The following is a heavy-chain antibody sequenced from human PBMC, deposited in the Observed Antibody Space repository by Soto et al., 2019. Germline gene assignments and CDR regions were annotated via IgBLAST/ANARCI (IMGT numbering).Heavy chain of an antibody. CDR1: GGTFSSYA. J-gene: IGHJ4*02. Sequence: SVKVSCKASGGTFSSYAISWVRQAPGQGLEWMGGIIPIFGTANYAQKSQGRVTITADKSTSTAYMELSSLRSEDTAVYYCARDTRRNHCNFQRSLDYWGQGTLVTVSS. D-gene: IGHD1-1*01. V-gene: IGHV1-69*06. CDR3: ARDTRRNHCNFQRSLDY. CDR2: IIPIFGTA.